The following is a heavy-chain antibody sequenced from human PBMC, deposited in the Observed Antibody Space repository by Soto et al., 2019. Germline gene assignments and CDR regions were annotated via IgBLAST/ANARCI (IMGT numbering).Heavy chain of an antibody. J-gene: IGHJ4*02. CDR2: ISSSSSYI. Sequence: PGGSLRLSCAASGFTFSSYSMNWVRQAPGKGLEWVSSISSSSSYIYYADSMKGRFTISRDNAKNSLYLQMNSLRAEDTAVYYCARDRALYYYDSSGYYDYWGQGTLVTVSS. D-gene: IGHD3-22*01. CDR1: GFTFSSYS. V-gene: IGHV3-21*01. CDR3: ARDRALYYYDSSGYYDY.